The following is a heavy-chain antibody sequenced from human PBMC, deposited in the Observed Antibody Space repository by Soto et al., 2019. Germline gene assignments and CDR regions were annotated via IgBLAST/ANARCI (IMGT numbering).Heavy chain of an antibody. J-gene: IGHJ5*02. CDR1: GGTFSSYA. Sequence: QVQLVQSGAEVKKPGSSVKVSCKASGGTFSSYAISWVRQAPGQGLEWMGGIIPIFGTTNYAQKFQGRVTITADKSTSTAYMELSSLRSEDTAVYYCARDRVTSFGVVPLSGAENWFDPWGQGTLVTVSS. V-gene: IGHV1-69*06. CDR3: ARDRVTSFGVVPLSGAENWFDP. CDR2: IIPIFGTT. D-gene: IGHD3-3*01.